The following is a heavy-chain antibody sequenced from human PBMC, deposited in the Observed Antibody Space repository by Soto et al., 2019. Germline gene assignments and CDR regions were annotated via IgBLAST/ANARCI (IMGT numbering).Heavy chain of an antibody. V-gene: IGHV1-18*01. CDR1: GYTFTSYG. CDR2: ISAYNGNT. Sequence: ASVKVSCKASGYTFTSYGIIWVRQAPGQGLEWMGWISAYNGNTNYAQKLQGRVTMTTDTSTSTAYMELRSLRSDDTAVYYCARVAYGDSYFDYWGQGTLVTVSS. D-gene: IGHD4-17*01. J-gene: IGHJ4*02. CDR3: ARVAYGDSYFDY.